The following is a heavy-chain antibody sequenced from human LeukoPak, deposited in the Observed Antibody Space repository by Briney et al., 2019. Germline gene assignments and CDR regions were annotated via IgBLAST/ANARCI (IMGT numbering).Heavy chain of an antibody. V-gene: IGHV4-39*01. CDR3: ARGYSSSRSNWFDP. Sequence: SETLSLTCTVSGGSISSSSYYWGWIRPPPGKGLEWIGSIYYSGSTYYNPSLKSRVTISVDTPKNQFSLKLSSVTAADTAVYYCARGYSSSRSNWFDPWGQGTLVTVSS. CDR2: IYYSGST. D-gene: IGHD6-13*01. CDR1: GGSISSSSYY. J-gene: IGHJ5*02.